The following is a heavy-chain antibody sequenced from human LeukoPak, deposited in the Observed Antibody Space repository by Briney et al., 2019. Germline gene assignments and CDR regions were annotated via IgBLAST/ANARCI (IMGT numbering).Heavy chain of an antibody. J-gene: IGHJ4*02. D-gene: IGHD2-21*02. CDR1: GGSISSSSYY. CDR2: IYYSGST. V-gene: IGHV4-39*01. Sequence: PSETLSLTCTVSGGSISSSSYYWGWIRQPPGEGLEWIGSIYYSGSTYYNPSLKSRVTISVDTSKNQFSLKLSSVTAADTAVYYCARLGVVVTAPADYWGQGTLVTVSS. CDR3: ARLGVVVTAPADY.